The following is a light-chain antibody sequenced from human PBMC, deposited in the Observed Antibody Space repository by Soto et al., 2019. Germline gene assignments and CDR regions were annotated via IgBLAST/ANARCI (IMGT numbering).Light chain of an antibody. J-gene: IGKJ1*01. V-gene: IGKV3-20*01. CDR2: GAS. CDR1: QRVSGNF. CDR3: LQDRSHFWT. Sequence: EIVLTQSPGTLSLSPGERATLSCRASQRVSGNFLAWYQEKPGQTPRLLIYGASSRATGIPDRFSGSGFGTDFTLTISSLQPEDSATYYCLQDRSHFWTFGQGTKVDVK.